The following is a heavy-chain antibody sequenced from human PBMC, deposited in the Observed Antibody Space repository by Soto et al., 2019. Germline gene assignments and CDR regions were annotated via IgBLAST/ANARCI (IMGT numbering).Heavy chain of an antibody. CDR2: ISSYNGNT. D-gene: IGHD6-13*01. V-gene: IGHV1-18*01. Sequence: QVQLVQSGAEVKKPGASVKVSCKASGYTFASYGISWVRQAPGQGLEWMGWISSYNGNTNYAQKLQGRVTMTTDTSTSKAYQEPRRLRSDHTAREYCGRRPAGRVFDYWGQGTLVTVSS. J-gene: IGHJ4*02. CDR1: GYTFASYG. CDR3: GRRPAGRVFDY.